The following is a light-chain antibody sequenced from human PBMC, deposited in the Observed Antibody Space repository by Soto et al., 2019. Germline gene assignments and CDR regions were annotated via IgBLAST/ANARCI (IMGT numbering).Light chain of an antibody. CDR1: SSDVGGYNY. Sequence: QSALTQPRSVSGSPGQSVTISCTGTSSDVGGYNYVSWYQQYPGKAPKLMIYDVVHRPSGVPDRFSGSKSGTTASLTISGLQAEDEADYYCCSYAGNNNLVFGGGTKVTVL. CDR2: DVV. J-gene: IGLJ2*01. CDR3: CSYAGNNNLV. V-gene: IGLV2-11*01.